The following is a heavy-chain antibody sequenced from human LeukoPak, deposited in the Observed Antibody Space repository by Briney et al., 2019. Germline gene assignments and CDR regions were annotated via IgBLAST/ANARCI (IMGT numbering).Heavy chain of an antibody. Sequence: PGGSLRLSCAASGFTFDDYAMHWVRQAPGKGLEWVPGITWNSDTIDYADSVKGRFTISRDNAKNSLYLQMNSLRAEDTALYYCAKDTTYYYDSSGYDGFDIWGQGTMVTVSS. V-gene: IGHV3-9*01. J-gene: IGHJ3*02. CDR2: ITWNSDTI. D-gene: IGHD3-22*01. CDR3: AKDTTYYYDSSGYDGFDI. CDR1: GFTFDDYA.